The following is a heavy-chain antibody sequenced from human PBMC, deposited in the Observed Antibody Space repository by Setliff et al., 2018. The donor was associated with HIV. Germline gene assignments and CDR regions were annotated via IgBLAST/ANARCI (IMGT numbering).Heavy chain of an antibody. CDR2: IYHSGST. V-gene: IGHV4-34*01. J-gene: IGHJ6*03. Sequence: SETLSLTCAVYGGSFNGYYWGWIRQPPGKGLEWIGSIYHSGSTYYNPSLKSRVTISVDTSKNQFSLKLSSVTAADTAVYYCARVSSTYWYSIFRNYYYHMDVWGKGTTVTV. CDR3: ARVSSTYWYSIFRNYYYHMDV. CDR1: GGSFNGYY. D-gene: IGHD2-8*02.